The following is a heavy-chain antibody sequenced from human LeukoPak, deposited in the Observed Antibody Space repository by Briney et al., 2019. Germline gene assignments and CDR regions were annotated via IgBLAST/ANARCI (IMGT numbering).Heavy chain of an antibody. V-gene: IGHV4-34*01. J-gene: IGHJ4*02. Sequence: SETLSLTCAVYGGSFGGYYWSWIRQPPGKGLEWIGEINHSGSTNYNPSLKSRVTISVDTSKNQFSLKLSSVTAADTAVYYCAREAGCGGDCYRPAQGYYFDYWGQGTLVTVSS. D-gene: IGHD2-21*02. CDR1: GGSFGGYY. CDR2: INHSGST. CDR3: AREAGCGGDCYRPAQGYYFDY.